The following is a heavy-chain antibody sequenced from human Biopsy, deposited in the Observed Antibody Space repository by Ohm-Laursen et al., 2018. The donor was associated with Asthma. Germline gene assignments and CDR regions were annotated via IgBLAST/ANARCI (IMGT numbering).Heavy chain of an antibody. Sequence: TLSLTCTVSGGSLSSGPYYWSWVRQHPGKGLEWIGYINYSGSTFYSPSLESRVTVSVDTSKNQFSLKLSSVTAADTAVYYCARDLSGYCTSSAWYGFDSWGQGTLVTVSS. CDR1: GGSLSSGPYY. CDR2: INYSGST. J-gene: IGHJ5*01. CDR3: ARDLSGYCTSSAWYGFDS. D-gene: IGHD2-8*01. V-gene: IGHV4-31*03.